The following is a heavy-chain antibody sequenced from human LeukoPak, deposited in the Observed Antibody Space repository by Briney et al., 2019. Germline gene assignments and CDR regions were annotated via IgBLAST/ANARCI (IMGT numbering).Heavy chain of an antibody. CDR1: GYTFTSYA. Sequence: ASVKVSCKASGYTFTSYAISWVRQAPGQGLEWMGGINPNSGGTNYAQKFQGRVTMTRDTSISTAYMELSRLRSDDTAVYYCARDSQTTRENWGQGTLVTVSS. CDR2: INPNSGGT. V-gene: IGHV1-2*02. D-gene: IGHD1-7*01. J-gene: IGHJ4*02. CDR3: ARDSQTTREN.